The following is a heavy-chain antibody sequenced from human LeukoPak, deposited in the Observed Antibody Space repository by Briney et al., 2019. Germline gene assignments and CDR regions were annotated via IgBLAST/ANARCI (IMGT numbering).Heavy chain of an antibody. D-gene: IGHD2-2*01. CDR3: ARGNVGYCSSTSCLDYYYYYMDV. CDR1: GGSISSYY. CDR2: IYTSGST. V-gene: IGHV4-4*07. Sequence: PSETLPLTCTVSGGSISSYYWSWIRQPAGKGLEWIGRIYTSGSTNYNPSLKSRVTMSVDTSKNQFSLKLSSVTAADTAVYYCARGNVGYCSSTSCLDYYYYYMDVWGKGTTVTVSS. J-gene: IGHJ6*03.